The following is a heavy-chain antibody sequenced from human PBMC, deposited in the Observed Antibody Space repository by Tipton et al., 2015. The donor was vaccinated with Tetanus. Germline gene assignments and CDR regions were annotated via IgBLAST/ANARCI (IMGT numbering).Heavy chain of an antibody. J-gene: IGHJ5*02. D-gene: IGHD3-16*01. CDR2: IYYSGST. CDR1: GGSISGSPYF. CDR3: ARALKQGANWFDP. Sequence: TLSLTCSVSGGSISGSPYFWNWIRHQPGKGLEWIGYIYYSGSTHYNPSLESRVTISVDTSKNQFSLKMTSVTAADTAIYYCARALKQGANWFDPWGQGTLVTVSS. V-gene: IGHV4-31*03.